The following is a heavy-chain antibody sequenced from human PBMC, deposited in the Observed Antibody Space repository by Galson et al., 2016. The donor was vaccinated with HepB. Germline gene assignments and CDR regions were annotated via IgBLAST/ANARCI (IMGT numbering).Heavy chain of an antibody. D-gene: IGHD1-26*01. Sequence: SVKVSCKASGYTFTNHDITWVRQAPGQGLEWMGWVSPYNGDTKSVQGLQDRVPLTTDTSTSTAYMELRSLRSNDTAVYFCVRDGARGDYWGQGTLVAVSS. CDR2: VSPYNGDT. CDR3: VRDGARGDY. J-gene: IGHJ4*02. V-gene: IGHV1-18*01. CDR1: GYTFTNHD.